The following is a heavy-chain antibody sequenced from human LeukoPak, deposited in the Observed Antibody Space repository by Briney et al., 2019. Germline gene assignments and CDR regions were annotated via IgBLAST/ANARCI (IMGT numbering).Heavy chain of an antibody. Sequence: ASVKVSCKASGYTFTDYFMNWVRQAPGQGLEWMGWINPKSGGTVYAQKFQGRVTMTRDTSSSTAYMELSRLRSDDTAVYYCARERRLTTVVTNWFDPWGQGTLVTVSS. J-gene: IGHJ5*02. CDR1: GYTFTDYF. CDR2: INPKSGGT. CDR3: ARERRLTTVVTNWFDP. V-gene: IGHV1-2*02. D-gene: IGHD4-23*01.